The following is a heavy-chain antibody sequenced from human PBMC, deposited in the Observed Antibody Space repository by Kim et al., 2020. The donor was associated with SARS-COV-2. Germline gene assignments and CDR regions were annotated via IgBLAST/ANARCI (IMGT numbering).Heavy chain of an antibody. CDR3: ASVFPRSGSYDF. D-gene: IGHD1-26*01. CDR2: ITDNGVTT. V-gene: IGHV3-64*02. Sequence: GGSLRLSCAGSGFTFRSYAMQWVRQAPGKGLEYVSAITDNGVTTFYADSVKVRFTISRDNSKNMVYLQMGSLRPEDTAVYYCASVFPRSGSYDFWGQGILVTVSS. J-gene: IGHJ4*02. CDR1: GFTFRSYA.